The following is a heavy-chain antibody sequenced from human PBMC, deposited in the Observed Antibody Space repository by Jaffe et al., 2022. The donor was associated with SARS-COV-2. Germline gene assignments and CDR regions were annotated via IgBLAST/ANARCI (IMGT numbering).Heavy chain of an antibody. J-gene: IGHJ5*02. CDR3: ARCEGVVAAYLVHWFDP. V-gene: IGHV4-31*03. CDR2: IYYSGST. Sequence: QVQLQESGPGLVKPSQTLSLTCTVSGGSISSGGYYWSWIRQHPGKGLEWIGYIYYSGSTYYNPSLKSRVTISVDTSKNQFSLKLSSVTAADTAVYYCARCEGVVAAYLVHWFDPWGQGTLVTVSS. CDR1: GGSISSGGYY. D-gene: IGHD2-15*01.